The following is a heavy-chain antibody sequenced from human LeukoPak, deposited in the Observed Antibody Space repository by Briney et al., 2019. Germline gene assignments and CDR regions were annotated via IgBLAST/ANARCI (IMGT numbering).Heavy chain of an antibody. V-gene: IGHV4-59*01. Sequence: SETLSLTCTVSGGSISSYYWSWIRQPPGKGLGWIGYIYYSGSTNYNRVLKSRVTISVDTSKNQFSLKLSSVTAADTAVYYCARYIWGSYPTFEDYWGQGTLVTVSS. CDR2: IYYSGST. CDR1: GGSISSYY. D-gene: IGHD3-16*02. J-gene: IGHJ4*02. CDR3: ARYIWGSYPTFEDY.